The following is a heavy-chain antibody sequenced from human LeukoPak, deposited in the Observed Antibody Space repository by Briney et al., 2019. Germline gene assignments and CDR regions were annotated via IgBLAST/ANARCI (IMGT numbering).Heavy chain of an antibody. CDR2: IYYGVTT. Sequence: GGSLRLSCTASGFAFSNYAMNWVRQAPGKGLEWVSVIYYGVTTYYADSVKGRFTISRDNSKNTLYLQMNSLRVEDTAMYYCARDRGAGKYHLDYWGQGTLVTVSS. CDR1: GFAFSNYA. CDR3: ARDRGAGKYHLDY. D-gene: IGHD5-24*01. J-gene: IGHJ4*02. V-gene: IGHV3-66*01.